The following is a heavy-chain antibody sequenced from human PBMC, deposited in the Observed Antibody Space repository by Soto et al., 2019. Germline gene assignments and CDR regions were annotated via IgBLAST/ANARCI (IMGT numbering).Heavy chain of an antibody. CDR3: ARDSEVVAGTRGGFEVFAF. Sequence: GGPMRLSRTASECTVSNNYRSRVRKTPGKGLEWVSVIYSGGSTYYADSVKGRFTISRHNSKNTLYLQMNSLRAEDTAVYYCARDSEVVAGTRGGFEVFAFWGQGTMVPVS. D-gene: IGHD2-15*01. V-gene: IGHV3-53*04. J-gene: IGHJ3*01. CDR1: ECTVSNNY. CDR2: IYSGGST.